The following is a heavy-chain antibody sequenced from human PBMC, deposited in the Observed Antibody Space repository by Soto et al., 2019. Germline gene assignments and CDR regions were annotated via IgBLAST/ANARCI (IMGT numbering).Heavy chain of an antibody. CDR3: AKVRYSSPMGYYYGMDV. V-gene: IGHV1-69*01. CDR2: IIPIFGTA. J-gene: IGHJ6*02. Sequence: QVQLEQSGGEVKKPGSSVKVSYKASGVTFSKFIMTWVRQAPGLGLEWVGGIIPIFGTANYAQKFQGRVTITADESTSTSSMEVNNLRSEDTAVYYCAKVRYSSPMGYYYGMDVWGQGTTVTVSS. CDR1: GVTFSKFI. D-gene: IGHD6-19*01.